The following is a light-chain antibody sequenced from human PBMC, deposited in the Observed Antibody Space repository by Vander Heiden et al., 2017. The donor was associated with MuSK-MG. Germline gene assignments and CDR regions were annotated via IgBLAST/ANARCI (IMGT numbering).Light chain of an antibody. CDR1: QGVSNS. CDR2: DAS. J-gene: IGKJ1*01. V-gene: IGKV1-NL1*01. Sequence: DSQMTQTPSSLSLSAGDRVTITCRASQGVSNSLAWYQQKPGQAPRLLLYDASSWVTGIPARFSGSGSGTDYTLTISSLEPEDFAAYYCQHRNSRPRTFGQGTKVEIK. CDR3: QHRNSRPRT.